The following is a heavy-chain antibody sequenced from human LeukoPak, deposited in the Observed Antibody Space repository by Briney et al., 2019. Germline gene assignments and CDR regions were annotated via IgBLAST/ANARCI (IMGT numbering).Heavy chain of an antibody. CDR2: ISYDGSNK. CDR1: GFTFSSYG. D-gene: IGHD2-21*02. J-gene: IGHJ5*02. Sequence: GGSLRLSCAASGFTFSSYGMHWVRQAPGKGLEWVAVISYDGSNKYYADSVKGRFTISRDNSENTLYLQMNSLRAEDTAVYYCAKDVAYCGGDCYNWFDPWGQGTLVTVSS. CDR3: AKDVAYCGGDCYNWFDP. V-gene: IGHV3-30*18.